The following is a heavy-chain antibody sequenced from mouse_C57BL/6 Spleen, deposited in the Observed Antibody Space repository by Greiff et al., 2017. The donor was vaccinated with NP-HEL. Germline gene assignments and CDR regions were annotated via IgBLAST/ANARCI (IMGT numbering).Heavy chain of an antibody. V-gene: IGHV1-15*01. CDR2: IDPETGGT. J-gene: IGHJ3*01. CDR3: TRRGGGRFAY. CDR1: GYTFTDYE. Sequence: VQLQQSGAELVRPGASVTLSCKASGYTFTDYEMHWVKQTPVHGLEWIGAIDPETGGTAYNQKFKGKAILTADKSSSTAYMERRSLTSEDPAVYYCTRRGGGRFAYWGQGTLVTVSA.